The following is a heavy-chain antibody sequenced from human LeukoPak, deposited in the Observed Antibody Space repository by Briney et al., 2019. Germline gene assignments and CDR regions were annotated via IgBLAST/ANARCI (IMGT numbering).Heavy chain of an antibody. CDR3: AIMAVWGSYRLDD. Sequence: PGGSQRLSCAVYGYTVSTNFMIWVRQAPGKGLEWVSVLYSGGTTYYADSVKGRFTISRDNSKNTLFLQMNSLRAEDTAVYYCAIMAVWGSYRLDDWAQAPLVTVSS. D-gene: IGHD3-16*02. CDR1: GYTVSTNF. V-gene: IGHV3-53*01. J-gene: IGHJ4*02. CDR2: LYSGGTT.